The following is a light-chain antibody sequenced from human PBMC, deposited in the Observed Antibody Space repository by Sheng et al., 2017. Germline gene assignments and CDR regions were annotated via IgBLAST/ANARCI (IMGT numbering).Light chain of an antibody. J-gene: IGLJ3*02. CDR2: KDT. CDR1: ALPKQY. CDR3: QSADSSGSYKV. Sequence: SYELTQPPSVSVSPGQTATITCSGDALPKQYTYWYQLRPGQAPILVMYKDTERPSGIPDRFSGSSSGTTVTLTISGAQAEDEADYYCQSADSSGSYKVFGGGTKLTVL. V-gene: IGLV3-25*03.